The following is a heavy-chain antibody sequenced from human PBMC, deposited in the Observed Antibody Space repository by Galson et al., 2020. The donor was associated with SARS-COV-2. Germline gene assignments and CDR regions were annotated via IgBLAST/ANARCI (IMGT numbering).Heavy chain of an antibody. J-gene: IGHJ4*02. V-gene: IGHV6-1*01. CDR1: GDSVSSNSAA. Sequence: SQTLSLTCAISGDSVSSNSAAWNWIRQSPSRGLEWLGRTYYRSTWYNDYAVSVKSRITINPDTSKNQFSLQLNSVTPEDTAVYYCARRGGYSYGWGFDYWGQGTLVTFSS. CDR3: ARRGGYSYGWGFDY. CDR2: TYYRSTWYN. D-gene: IGHD5-18*01.